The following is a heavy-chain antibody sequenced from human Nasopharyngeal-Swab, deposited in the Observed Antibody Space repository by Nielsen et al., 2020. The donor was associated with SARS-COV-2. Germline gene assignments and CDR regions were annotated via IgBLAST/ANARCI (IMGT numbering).Heavy chain of an antibody. CDR1: GFTVSSNY. CDR3: ARSAMVRGPGMDV. J-gene: IGHJ6*02. D-gene: IGHD3-10*01. Sequence: GKSLKISCAASGFTVSSNYMSWVRQAPGKGLEWVSVIYSGGSTYYADSVKGRFTISRHNSKNTLYLQMNSLRAEDTAVYYCARSAMVRGPGMDVWGQGTTVTVS. CDR2: IYSGGST. V-gene: IGHV3-53*04.